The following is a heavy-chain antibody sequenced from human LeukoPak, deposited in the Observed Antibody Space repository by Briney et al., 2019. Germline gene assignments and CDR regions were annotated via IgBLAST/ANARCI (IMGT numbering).Heavy chain of an antibody. CDR3: ARGQKKRYYDFWSGYSPPGHC. CDR1: GFTFSSYW. V-gene: IGHV3-7*01. CDR2: IKQDGSEK. J-gene: IGHJ4*02. Sequence: PGGSLRLSCAASGFTFSSYWMSWVRQAPGKGLEWVANIKQDGSEKYYVDSVKGRFTISRDNAKNSLYLQMNSLRAEDTAVYYCARGQKKRYYDFWSGYSPPGHCWGQGTLVTVSS. D-gene: IGHD3-3*01.